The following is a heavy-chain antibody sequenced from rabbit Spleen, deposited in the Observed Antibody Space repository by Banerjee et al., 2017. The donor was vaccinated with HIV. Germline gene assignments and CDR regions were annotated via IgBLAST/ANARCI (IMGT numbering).Heavy chain of an antibody. D-gene: IGHD2-1*01. Sequence: EQLEESGGGLVKPEGSLKLSCKASGFDFSDYGVSWVRQAPGKGLEWIGYIDPVFGSTYYASWVNGRFTISSHNAQNTLYLQLNSLTAADTATYFCVRDRANIGGDYGPYYFDLWGPGTLVTVS. J-gene: IGHJ4*01. V-gene: IGHV1S47*01. CDR2: IDPVFGST. CDR3: VRDRANIGGDYGPYYFDL. CDR1: GFDFSDYG.